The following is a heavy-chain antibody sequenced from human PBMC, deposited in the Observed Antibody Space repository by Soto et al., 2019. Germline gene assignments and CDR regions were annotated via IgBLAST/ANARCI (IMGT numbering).Heavy chain of an antibody. CDR2: MTPHSGRT. D-gene: IGHD2-15*01. Sequence: ASVKVSCKASGYTFFSYDINWVRQATGQGLEWMGRMTPHSGRTDYAQKFRGRVTMTTDTTISTAYMELASLTSEDTAVYYCARDGYCSGGSCYRSYYYYYYMDVWGKGTTVTVSS. V-gene: IGHV1-8*01. CDR1: GYTFFSYD. CDR3: ARDGYCSGGSCYRSYYYYYYMDV. J-gene: IGHJ6*03.